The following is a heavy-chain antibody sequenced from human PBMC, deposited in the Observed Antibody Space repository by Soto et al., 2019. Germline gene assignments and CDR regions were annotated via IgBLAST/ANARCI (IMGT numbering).Heavy chain of an antibody. V-gene: IGHV1-18*04. CDR1: GYTFTSYG. D-gene: IGHD1-1*01. CDR3: SRDSRDRYNWNDVGSWFDP. Sequence: ASVKVSCKASGYTFTSYGISWVRQAPGQGLEWMGWISAYNGNTNYAQKLQGRVTMTTDTSTSTAYMELRSLRSDDTAVYYCSRDSRDRYNWNDVGSWFDPWGQGTLVTVSS. CDR2: ISAYNGNT. J-gene: IGHJ5*02.